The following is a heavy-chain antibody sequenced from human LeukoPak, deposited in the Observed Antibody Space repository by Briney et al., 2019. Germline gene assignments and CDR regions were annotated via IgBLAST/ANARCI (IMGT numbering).Heavy chain of an antibody. D-gene: IGHD6-19*01. CDR2: ISGSGGST. Sequence: QAGGSLRLSCAASGFTFSSYAMSWVRQAPGKGLEWVSAISGSGGSTYYADSVKGRFTISRDNSKNTLYLQMNSLRAEDTAVYYCAKVSQGAVAGTIFDYWGQGTLVTVSS. CDR3: AKVSQGAVAGTIFDY. V-gene: IGHV3-23*01. CDR1: GFTFSSYA. J-gene: IGHJ4*02.